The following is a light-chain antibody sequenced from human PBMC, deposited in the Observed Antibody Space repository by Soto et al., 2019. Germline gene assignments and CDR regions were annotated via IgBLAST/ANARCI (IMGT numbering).Light chain of an antibody. V-gene: IGKV3-11*01. CDR3: HQRSTWPWT. Sequence: EIVLTQSPATLSLSPGERATLSCRASQSISSYLAWYQQRLGQAPRLLIYDASKRAAGIPARFSGSGSGTDFTLTISSLEPADFAVYYCHQRSTWPWTFGQGTKVEI. CDR2: DAS. J-gene: IGKJ1*01. CDR1: QSISSY.